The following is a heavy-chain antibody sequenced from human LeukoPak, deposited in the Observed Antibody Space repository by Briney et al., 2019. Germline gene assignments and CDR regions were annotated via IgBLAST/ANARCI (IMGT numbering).Heavy chain of an antibody. J-gene: IGHJ4*02. D-gene: IGHD6-19*01. Sequence: GGSLRLSCAASGLTFSSYGMHWVRQAPGKGLEWVAFIRYDGSNRYYADSVKGRFTISRDNSKNTLYLQMNSLRAEDTAVYYCAEDHRYSSGWHDYWGQGTLVTVSS. CDR3: AEDHRYSSGWHDY. CDR1: GLTFSSYG. CDR2: IRYDGSNR. V-gene: IGHV3-30*02.